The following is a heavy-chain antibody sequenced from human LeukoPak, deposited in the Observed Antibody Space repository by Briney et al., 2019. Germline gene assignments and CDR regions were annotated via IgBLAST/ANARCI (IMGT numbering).Heavy chain of an antibody. J-gene: IGHJ4*02. CDR1: GGSISSGSYY. V-gene: IGHV4-61*02. CDR3: ARGRDGYNFLNRGEYYYFDY. D-gene: IGHD5-24*01. CDR2: FYTSGST. Sequence: PSETLSLTCTVSGGSISSGSYYWSWIRQPAGKGLEWIGRFYTSGSTNYNPSLKSRVTISVDTSKNQFSLKLNSVTAADTGVYYCARGRDGYNFLNRGEYYYFDYWGQGTLVTVSS.